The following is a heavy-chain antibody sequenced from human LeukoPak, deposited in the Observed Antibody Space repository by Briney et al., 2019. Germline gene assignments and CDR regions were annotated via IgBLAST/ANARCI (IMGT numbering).Heavy chain of an antibody. V-gene: IGHV1-2*02. CDR2: INPNSGGT. J-gene: IGHJ4*02. CDR3: AKDYYDSSGPCDY. CDR1: GYTFTGYY. Sequence: GASVKVSCKASGYTFTGYYMHWVRQAPGQGLEWMGWINPNSGGTNYAQKFQGRVTMTRDTSISTAYMELSRLRSDDTAVYYCAKDYYDSSGPCDYWGRGTLVTVSS. D-gene: IGHD3-22*01.